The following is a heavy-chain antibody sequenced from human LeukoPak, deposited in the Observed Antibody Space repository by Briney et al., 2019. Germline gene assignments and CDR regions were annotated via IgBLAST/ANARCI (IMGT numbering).Heavy chain of an antibody. D-gene: IGHD2-2*01. V-gene: IGHV4-39*07. J-gene: IGHJ4*02. CDR1: GGSVSRSSSY. CDR3: ARVASTTSCFDY. Sequence: SETLSLTCTVSGGSVSRSSSYWAWIRQPPGKGLDWIGNIFHSGITYSSPSLKSRVTISVDTSKNQFSLTLNSVTAADTAVYFCARVASTTSCFDYWGQGILVTVSS. CDR2: IFHSGIT.